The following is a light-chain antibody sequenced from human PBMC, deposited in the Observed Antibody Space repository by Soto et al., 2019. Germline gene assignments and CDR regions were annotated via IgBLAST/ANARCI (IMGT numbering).Light chain of an antibody. CDR2: LNSDGSH. Sequence: QSVLTQSPSASASLGASVRLTGTLSSGHSSYAIAWHQQQPEKGPRYLMKLNSDGSHSKGDGIPDRFSASSSGAERYLTISSLQSEDEADYYCQTWGTGIRVFGGGTKLTVL. CDR3: QTWGTGIRV. V-gene: IGLV4-69*01. J-gene: IGLJ2*01. CDR1: SGHSSYA.